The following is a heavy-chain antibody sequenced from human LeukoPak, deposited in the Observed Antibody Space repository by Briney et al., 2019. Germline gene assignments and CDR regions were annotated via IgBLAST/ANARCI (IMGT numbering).Heavy chain of an antibody. CDR2: IYNTGST. Sequence: SETLSLTCTVSGGSISSHYWTWIRQPPGKGLEWIGYIYNTGSTKYNPSLKRRVNISLDTSKNQFSQKLTSVPAADTAIYFCASDDYYVFGAFDVWGQGTVVTVSS. D-gene: IGHD3-10*02. CDR1: GGSISSHY. CDR3: ASDDYYVFGAFDV. V-gene: IGHV4-59*08. J-gene: IGHJ3*01.